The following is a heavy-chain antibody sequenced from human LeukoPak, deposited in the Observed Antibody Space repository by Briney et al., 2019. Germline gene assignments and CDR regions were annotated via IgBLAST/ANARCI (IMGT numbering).Heavy chain of an antibody. D-gene: IGHD4-11*01. V-gene: IGHV3-74*03. CDR2: ISSDGSST. CDR3: ARDQRVTGLSDIDY. CDR1: GFTFRNHW. J-gene: IGHJ4*02. Sequence: PGGSLRLSCAASGFTFRNHWMHWVRQTPGKGLVWVSRISSDGSSTTYADSVKGRFTISRDNAKNTLYLQMNNLRAEDTAMYYCARDQRVTGLSDIDYWGQGHLCSVSS.